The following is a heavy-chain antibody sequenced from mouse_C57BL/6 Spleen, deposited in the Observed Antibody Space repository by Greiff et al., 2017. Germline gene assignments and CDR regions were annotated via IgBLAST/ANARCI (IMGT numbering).Heavy chain of an antibody. D-gene: IGHD1-1*01. V-gene: IGHV1-55*01. Sequence: QVQLQQPGAELVKPGASVKMSCKASGYTFTSYWITWVKQRPGHGLEWIGDIYPGSGSTNYNEKFKSKATLTVDTSSSTAYMQLSSLTSEDSAVYYGAREGYYYGSSYGYWGQGTTLTVSS. CDR1: GYTFTSYW. CDR3: AREGYYYGSSYGY. J-gene: IGHJ2*01. CDR2: IYPGSGST.